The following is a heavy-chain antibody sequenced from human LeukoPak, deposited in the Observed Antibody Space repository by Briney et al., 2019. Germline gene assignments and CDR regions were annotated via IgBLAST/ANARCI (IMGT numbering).Heavy chain of an antibody. Sequence: GASVKVSCKASGYTFTSYYMHWVRQAPGQGLEWMGIINPSGGSTSYAQKFQGRVTMTRDMSTSTVYMELSSLRSEDTAVYYCARPSSSGYYPHPFDYWGQGTLVTVSS. CDR3: ARPSSSGYYPHPFDY. V-gene: IGHV1-46*01. J-gene: IGHJ4*02. CDR1: GYTFTSYY. D-gene: IGHD3-22*01. CDR2: INPSGGST.